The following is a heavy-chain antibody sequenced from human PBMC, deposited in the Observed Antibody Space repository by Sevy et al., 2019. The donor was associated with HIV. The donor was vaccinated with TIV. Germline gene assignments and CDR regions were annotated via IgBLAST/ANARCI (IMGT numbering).Heavy chain of an antibody. CDR2: ITGSGGGT. J-gene: IGHJ4*02. Sequence: GGSLRLSCAASGFTFSSYAMSWVRHAPGKGLEWVSAITGSGGGTYYADSVEGRFTISRDNSKNTPYLQMNSLRADDMAVYYCAKAPPGYSYHSFDGWGQGTLVTVSS. V-gene: IGHV3-23*01. CDR1: GFTFSSYA. CDR3: AKAPPGYSYHSFDG. D-gene: IGHD5-18*01.